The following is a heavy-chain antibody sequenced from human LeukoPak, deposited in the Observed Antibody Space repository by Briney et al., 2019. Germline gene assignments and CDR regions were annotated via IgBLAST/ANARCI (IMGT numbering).Heavy chain of an antibody. V-gene: IGHV4-30-4*01. Sequence: SETLSLTCTVSGGSISSGDYYWRWIRQPPGKGLEWIGYIYYSGSTYYNPSLKSRVTISVDTSKNQFSLKLSSVTAADTAVYYCASAPIVVVPAATYYYGMDVWGQGTTVTVSS. CDR3: ASAPIVVVPAATYYYGMDV. D-gene: IGHD2-2*01. J-gene: IGHJ6*02. CDR1: GGSISSGDYY. CDR2: IYYSGST.